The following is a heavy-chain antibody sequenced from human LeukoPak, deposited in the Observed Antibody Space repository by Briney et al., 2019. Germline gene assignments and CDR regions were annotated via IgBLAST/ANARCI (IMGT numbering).Heavy chain of an antibody. J-gene: IGHJ4*02. CDR3: ARIVGATIMFDY. D-gene: IGHD1-26*01. CDR1: GASITGYY. Sequence: PSETLSLTCSVSGASITGYYWSWIRQPAGKGLEWIGRIYTSGSTDYNPSLRSRVTMSVDTSKKQFSLRLTSVTAADTAVYYCARIVGATIMFDYWGQGTLVTVSS. CDR2: IYTSGST. V-gene: IGHV4-4*07.